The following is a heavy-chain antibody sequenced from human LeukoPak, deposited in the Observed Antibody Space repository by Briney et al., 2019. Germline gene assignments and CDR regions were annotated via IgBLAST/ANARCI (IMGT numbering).Heavy chain of an antibody. J-gene: IGHJ4*02. V-gene: IGHV3-7*01. D-gene: IGHD6-19*01. CDR1: GFTFSSYW. CDR3: ARDRSPVVSVAKEFDY. CDR2: IKQDGSEK. Sequence: PGGSLRLSCAASGFTFSSYWMSWLRQAPGKGLEWVANIKQDGSEKYYVGSVKGRFTISRDNAKNSLYLQMNSLRAEDTAVYYCARDRSPVVSVAKEFDYWSQGTLVTVSS.